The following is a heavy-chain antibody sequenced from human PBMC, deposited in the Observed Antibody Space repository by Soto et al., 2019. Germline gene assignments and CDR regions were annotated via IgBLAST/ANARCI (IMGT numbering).Heavy chain of an antibody. CDR2: ISAYNGNT. J-gene: IGHJ4*02. Sequence: GASVKVSCRHSGLTFASNGSSWVRQAPGQGLEWMGWISAYNGNTNYAQKLQGRVTMTTDTSTSTAYMELRSLRSDDTAVYYCARLHHQYDSSGYPDYWGQGTLVTVSS. D-gene: IGHD3-22*01. V-gene: IGHV1-18*01. CDR3: ARLHHQYDSSGYPDY. CDR1: GLTFASNG.